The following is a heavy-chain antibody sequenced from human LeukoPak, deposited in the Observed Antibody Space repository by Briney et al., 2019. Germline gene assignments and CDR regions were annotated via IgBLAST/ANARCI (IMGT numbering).Heavy chain of an antibody. Sequence: PGGSLRLSCAASGFTFSIYAMSWVRQAPGKGLEWVSAISGSGGDTYYADSVKGRFTISGDNSKNTLYLQMNSLRAEDTAVYYCAKKIHGIAVPGVNDAFDIWGQGTMVTVSS. CDR3: AKKIHGIAVPGVNDAFDI. J-gene: IGHJ3*02. CDR1: GFTFSIYA. V-gene: IGHV3-23*01. CDR2: ISGSGGDT. D-gene: IGHD6-19*01.